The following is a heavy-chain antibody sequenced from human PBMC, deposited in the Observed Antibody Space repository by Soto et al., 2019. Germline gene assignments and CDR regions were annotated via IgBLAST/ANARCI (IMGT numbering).Heavy chain of an antibody. CDR2: IYYSGST. V-gene: IGHV4-61*01. D-gene: IGHD1-26*01. J-gene: IGHJ5*02. CDR3: ARVEVGATSNGFDP. Sequence: QVQLQESGPGLVKPSETLSLTCTVSGGSVSSGSYYWSWIRQPPGKGLEWIGYIYYSGSTNYNPSLKSRVTISVDTSKNQFSLKLSSVTAADTAVYYCARVEVGATSNGFDPWGQGTLVTVSS. CDR1: GGSVSSGSYY.